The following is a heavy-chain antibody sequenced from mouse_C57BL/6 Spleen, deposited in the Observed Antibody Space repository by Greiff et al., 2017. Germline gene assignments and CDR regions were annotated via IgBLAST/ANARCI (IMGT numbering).Heavy chain of an antibody. D-gene: IGHD1-1*01. CDR3: SRTPRTIEYYDGGGYIDV. J-gene: IGHJ1*03. CDR2: ILPGSGST. CDR1: GYTFTGYW. V-gene: IGHV1-9*01. Sequence: VQLQQSGAELMKPGASVKLSCKATGYTFTGYWIEWVKQRPGHGLEWIGEILPGSGSTNYNEKFKGKATFTADTSSNTAYMQLSSLTTEDSAIXYCSRTPRTIEYYDGGGYIDVWGTGTSVTVAS.